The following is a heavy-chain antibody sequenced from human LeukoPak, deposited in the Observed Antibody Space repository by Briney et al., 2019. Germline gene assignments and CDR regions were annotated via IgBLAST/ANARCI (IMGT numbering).Heavy chain of an antibody. CDR3: AKAVEDYYDSSGYYFDY. CDR1: GFTFTTYA. D-gene: IGHD3-22*01. Sequence: GGSLRLSCAASGFTFTTYAMTWVRQAPGKGLERVSAISGSGGSTYYADSVKGRFTISRDNSKNTLYLQMNSLRAEDTAVYYCAKAVEDYYDSSGYYFDYWGQGTLVTVSS. J-gene: IGHJ4*02. CDR2: ISGSGGST. V-gene: IGHV3-23*01.